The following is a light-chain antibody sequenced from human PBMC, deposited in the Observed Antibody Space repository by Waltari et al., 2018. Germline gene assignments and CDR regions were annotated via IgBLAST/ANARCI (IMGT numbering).Light chain of an antibody. CDR2: YNN. CDR1: SPNIGAGFA. Sequence: QSVLTQPHSVSGAPGQRVTISSTGTSPNIGAGFALHLNQHLPGTAPQLLICYNNIRPAGVPVRFSGSKSGTSASLAITGRQAEDEADYYCQSYDSSLSWEVFGGGTKLTVL. V-gene: IGLV1-40*01. J-gene: IGLJ2*01. CDR3: QSYDSSLSWEV.